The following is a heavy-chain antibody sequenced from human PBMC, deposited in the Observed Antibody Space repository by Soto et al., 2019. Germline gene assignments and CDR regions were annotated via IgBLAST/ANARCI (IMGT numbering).Heavy chain of an antibody. J-gene: IGHJ6*02. V-gene: IGHV5-51*01. Sequence: PGESLKISCKGSGYSLSNFGIASVRQMTGKGLEWMGIICPSDSDTRYSPSFQGQVTISAAKSSRTAYLQWSSLKASDSAMYYCASLPQDYYYHGMDVWGQGTKVTVSS. CDR1: GYSLSNFG. CDR2: ICPSDSDT. CDR3: ASLPQDYYYHGMDV.